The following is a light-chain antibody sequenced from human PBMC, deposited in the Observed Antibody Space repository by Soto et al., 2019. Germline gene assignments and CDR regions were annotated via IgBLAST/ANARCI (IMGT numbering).Light chain of an antibody. V-gene: IGLV1-44*01. CDR3: AAWDDSLNGYV. CDR1: SSNIGSKT. CDR2: SSD. Sequence: QPVLTQPPSASGTPGQRVTISCSGSSSNIGSKTVSWYQQLPGTAPKLLIYSSDQRPSGVPDRFSGSKSGTSASLAISGLQSEDEADYYCAAWDDSLNGYVFGTGTKLTVL. J-gene: IGLJ1*01.